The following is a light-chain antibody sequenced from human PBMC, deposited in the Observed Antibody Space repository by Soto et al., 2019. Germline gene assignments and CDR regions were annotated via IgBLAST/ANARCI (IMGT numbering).Light chain of an antibody. CDR3: QQSYSIQWT. V-gene: IGKV1-39*01. CDR1: QSISSY. CDR2: AAS. Sequence: DIQITQSPSSRSASVGDGVTITCLASQSISSYLNWYQQKPGKAPKLLIHAASSLQSGVPSRFSGSGSGTDFTLTISSLQPEDFATYYCQQSYSIQWTFGQGTKVDIK. J-gene: IGKJ1*01.